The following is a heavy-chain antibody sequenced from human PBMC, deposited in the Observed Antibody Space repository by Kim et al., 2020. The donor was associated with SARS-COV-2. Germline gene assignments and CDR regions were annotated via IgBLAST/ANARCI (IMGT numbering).Heavy chain of an antibody. CDR1: GDSVSSNSAT. CDR2: TYYRSKWYN. J-gene: IGHJ4*02. CDR3: ARVAYDSTWYADY. V-gene: IGHV6-1*01. D-gene: IGHD6-13*01. Sequence: SQTLSLTCAISGDSVSSNSATWNWIRQSPSRGLEWLGRTYYRSKWYNDYAVSVKSRITINPDTSKNQVSLQLNSVSPEDTAVYYCARVAYDSTWYADYWGQGTLVTVSS.